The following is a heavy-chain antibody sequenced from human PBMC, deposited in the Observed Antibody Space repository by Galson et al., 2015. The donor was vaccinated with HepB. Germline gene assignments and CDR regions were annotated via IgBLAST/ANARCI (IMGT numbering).Heavy chain of an antibody. CDR1: GFTFSSYS. D-gene: IGHD6-19*01. J-gene: IGHJ4*02. CDR2: ISSSSSYI. Sequence: SLRLSCAASGFTFSSYSMNWVRQAPGKGLEWVSSISSSSSYIYYADSVEGRFTISRDNAKNSLYLQMNSLRAEDTAVYYCARDLGGSGWYVPFDYWGQGTLVTVSS. V-gene: IGHV3-21*01. CDR3: ARDLGGSGWYVPFDY.